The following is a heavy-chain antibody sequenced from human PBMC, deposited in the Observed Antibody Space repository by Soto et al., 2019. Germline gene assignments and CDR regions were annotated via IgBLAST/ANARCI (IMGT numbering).Heavy chain of an antibody. J-gene: IGHJ6*02. D-gene: IGHD3-16*01. V-gene: IGHV2-70*01. CDR3: ARMGAYYYGMDV. CDR2: IDWDDDK. CDR1: GFSLITIVIC. Sequence: SGPTLVNPTQTLTLTCTFSGFSLITIVICVSWIRQPPGKALEWLALIDWDDDKYYSTSLKTRLTISKDTSKNQVVLTMTNMDPVDTATYYCARMGAYYYGMDVWGQGTTVTVSS.